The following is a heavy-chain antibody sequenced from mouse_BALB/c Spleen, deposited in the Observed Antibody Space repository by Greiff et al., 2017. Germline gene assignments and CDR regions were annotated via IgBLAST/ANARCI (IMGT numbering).Heavy chain of an antibody. D-gene: IGHD4-1*01. CDR3: ARERANWDSAWFAY. Sequence: VHLVESGPGLVQPSQSLSITCTVSGFSLTSYGVHWVRQSPGKGLEWLGVIWSGGSTDYNAAFISRLSISKDNSKSQVFCKMNSLQANDTAIYYCARERANWDSAWFAYWGQGTLVTVSA. CDR2: IWSGGST. J-gene: IGHJ3*01. V-gene: IGHV2-2*02. CDR1: GFSLTSYG.